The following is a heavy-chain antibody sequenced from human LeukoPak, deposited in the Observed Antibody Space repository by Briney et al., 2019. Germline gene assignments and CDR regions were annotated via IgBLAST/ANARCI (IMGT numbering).Heavy chain of an antibody. CDR2: IHYTGTT. J-gene: IGHJ4*02. CDR1: GGSTSSFF. V-gene: IGHV4-59*08. CDR3: ASLNSSGWVFDY. Sequence: PSETLSLTCTVSGGSTSSFFWSWIRQPPGKGLEWIGSIHYTGTTNYNPSLESRVTISSDTSKNQFSLKLSSVTAADTAVYYCASLNSSGWVFDYWGQGTLVTVSS. D-gene: IGHD6-19*01.